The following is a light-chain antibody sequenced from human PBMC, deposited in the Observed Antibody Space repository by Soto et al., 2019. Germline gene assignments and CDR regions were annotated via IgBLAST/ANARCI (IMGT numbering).Light chain of an antibody. CDR3: CSYAGSNYV. Sequence: QSVLTQPASVSGSPGQSITISCTGTSSDVGNYNLVSWYQHHPGKAPKLMIYKVSKRPSGVSNRFSGSKSGDTASLTISGLQAEDEADYYCCSYAGSNYVFGPGTQLTVL. J-gene: IGLJ7*01. CDR1: SSDVGNYNL. V-gene: IGLV2-23*02. CDR2: KVS.